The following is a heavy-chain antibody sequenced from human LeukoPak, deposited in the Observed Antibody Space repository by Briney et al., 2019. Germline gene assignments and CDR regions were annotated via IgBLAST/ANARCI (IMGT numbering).Heavy chain of an antibody. CDR1: GYTLTDYY. CDR3: AREVRIGEFGY. J-gene: IGHJ4*02. D-gene: IGHD2-15*01. CDR2: INPNSGAT. V-gene: IGHV1-2*02. Sequence: GASVKVSCKASGYTLTDYYLHWVRQAPGQGLKWMGWINPNSGATNYAQKFQGRVTLTLDTSISTAHMEMDRLRSDDTAVYYCAREVRIGEFGYWGQGTLVTVSS.